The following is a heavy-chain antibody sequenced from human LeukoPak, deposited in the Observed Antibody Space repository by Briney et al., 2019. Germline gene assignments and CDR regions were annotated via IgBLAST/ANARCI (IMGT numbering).Heavy chain of an antibody. D-gene: IGHD6-19*01. CDR2: INQDGGET. CDR3: ASINSIVVAGILYFEY. CDR1: GFTFSSYW. J-gene: IGHJ4*02. V-gene: IGHV3-7*02. Sequence: PGGSLRLSCAASGFTFSSYWMSWVRRAPGKGLEWVANINQDGGETYYVDSVRGRFTISRDNAKNSLYLQMNSLRAEDTAMYYCASINSIVVAGILYFEYWGQGTLVTVSS.